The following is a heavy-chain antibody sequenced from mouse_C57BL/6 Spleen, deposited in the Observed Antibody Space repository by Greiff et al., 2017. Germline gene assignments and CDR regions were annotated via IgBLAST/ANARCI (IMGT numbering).Heavy chain of an antibody. CDR3: ARGYYVSSWFAY. CDR2: IYPSDSET. Sequence: QVQLQQPGAELVRPGSSVKLSCKASGYTFTSYWMHWVKQRPIQGLEWIGNIYPSDSETHYNQKFKDKATLTVDKSSSTAYMQLSSLTSEDSAVYYCARGYYVSSWFAYWGQGTLVTVSA. V-gene: IGHV1-52*01. J-gene: IGHJ3*01. D-gene: IGHD1-1*01. CDR1: GYTFTSYW.